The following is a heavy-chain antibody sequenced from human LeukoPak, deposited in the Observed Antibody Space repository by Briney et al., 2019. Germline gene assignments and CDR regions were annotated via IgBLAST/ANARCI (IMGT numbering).Heavy chain of an antibody. V-gene: IGHV1-2*06. CDR1: GYTFSGHY. CDR3: AIPNYSDVD. D-gene: IGHD2-15*01. CDR2: IDPNSGDT. J-gene: IGHJ4*02. Sequence: ASVKVSCKASGYTFSGHYILWVRQAPGQGLEWMGRIDPNSGDTNYAQKFQGRVTMTRDASISTTYMELSRLTSDDTAVYYCAIPNYSDVDWGQGALVTVSS.